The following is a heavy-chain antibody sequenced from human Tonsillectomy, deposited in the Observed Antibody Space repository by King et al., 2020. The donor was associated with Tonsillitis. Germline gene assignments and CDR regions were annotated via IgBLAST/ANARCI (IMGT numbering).Heavy chain of an antibody. D-gene: IGHD2-2*03. CDR2: ISWNSGTI. CDR3: AKSPFVDIISVSAAFLGPFDI. CDR1: GFTFDDYA. Sequence: VQLVESGGGLVQPGRSLRVSCAASGFTFDDYAMHWVRQVPGKGLEWVSGISWNSGTIGYADSVKGRFTISRDNAKNSLYLQMNSLRTEDTALYYCAKSPFVDIISVSAAFLGPFDIWGQGTMVTVSS. J-gene: IGHJ3*02. V-gene: IGHV3-9*01.